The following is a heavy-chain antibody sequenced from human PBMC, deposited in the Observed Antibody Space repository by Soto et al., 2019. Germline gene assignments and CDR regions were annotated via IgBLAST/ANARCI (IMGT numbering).Heavy chain of an antibody. V-gene: IGHV4-4*02. CDR2: VYHSGNT. CDR1: GATIGSSKW. CDR3: ASGRYYDFLTGYYSYYGVDV. D-gene: IGHD3-9*01. Sequence: SETLSLTCAVSGATIGSSKWWSWVRQPPGRGLEWIGEVYHSGNTNYNPSLRGRVTMSVDRSKNQFSLKLNSVTAADTAIYYCASGRYYDFLTGYYSYYGVDVWGQGTTVTVSS. J-gene: IGHJ6*02.